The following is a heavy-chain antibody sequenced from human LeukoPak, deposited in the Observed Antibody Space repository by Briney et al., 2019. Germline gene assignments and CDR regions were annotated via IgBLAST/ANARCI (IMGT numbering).Heavy chain of an antibody. Sequence: PGGSLRLSCAASGFTFSRYSMNWVRQAPGKGLKWVSSITSSSSYIYYADSVKGRFTISRDNAKTSLYLQMNSLRAEDTAVYYCARDRLIYGDYGDAFDIWGQGTMVTVSS. J-gene: IGHJ3*02. D-gene: IGHD4-17*01. CDR3: ARDRLIYGDYGDAFDI. CDR2: ITSSSSYI. V-gene: IGHV3-21*01. CDR1: GFTFSRYS.